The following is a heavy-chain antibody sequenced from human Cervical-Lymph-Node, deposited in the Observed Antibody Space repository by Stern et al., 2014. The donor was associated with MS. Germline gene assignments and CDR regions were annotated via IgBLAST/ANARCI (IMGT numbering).Heavy chain of an antibody. CDR3: VREYYYVNDGDF. Sequence: QVQLVESGGGVVQPGRSLRISCGASGFTFSRSIMHWVRQAPGKGLDWVAGISNDGTKKSLADSVKGRFTISRDNSKNTLYLQMNSLTAEDTALYYCVREYYYVNDGDFWGQGTLVTVSS. V-gene: IGHV3-30*03. D-gene: IGHD3-10*02. J-gene: IGHJ4*02. CDR2: ISNDGTKK. CDR1: GFTFSRSI.